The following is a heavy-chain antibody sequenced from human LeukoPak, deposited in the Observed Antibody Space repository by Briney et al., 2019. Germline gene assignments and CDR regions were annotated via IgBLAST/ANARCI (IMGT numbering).Heavy chain of an antibody. V-gene: IGHV3-21*01. D-gene: IGHD3-22*01. CDR1: GFTFSTYT. J-gene: IGHJ4*02. Sequence: GGSLRLSCAASGFTFSTYTMNWVRQAPGKGLEWVSSITSSSSYIYYADSVKGRFTISRDNAKNSLFLQMNSLRVEDTAVYYCARHVVAMGFDYWGQGTLVTVSS. CDR3: ARHVVAMGFDY. CDR2: ITSSSSYI.